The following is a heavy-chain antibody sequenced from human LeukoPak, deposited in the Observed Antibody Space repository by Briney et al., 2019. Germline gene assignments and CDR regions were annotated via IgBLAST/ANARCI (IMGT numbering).Heavy chain of an antibody. J-gene: IGHJ6*03. Sequence: GGSLRLSCAASGFTFSTYNMNWVRQAPGKGLEWVSSITSISSYIYYADSVKGRFTISRDNAKNSLYLQMNSLRAEDTAVYYCASDPYSGSYGAYYYYYMDVWGKGTTVTISS. V-gene: IGHV3-21*04. CDR1: GFTFSTYN. CDR3: ASDPYSGSYGAYYYYYMDV. CDR2: ITSISSYI. D-gene: IGHD1-26*01.